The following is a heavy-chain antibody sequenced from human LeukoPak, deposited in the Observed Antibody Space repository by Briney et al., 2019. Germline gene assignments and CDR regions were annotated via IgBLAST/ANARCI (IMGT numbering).Heavy chain of an antibody. CDR2: IYYSGST. J-gene: IGHJ4*02. CDR1: GGSISGSSYY. D-gene: IGHD1-1*01. Sequence: SETLSHTCTVSGGSISGSSYYWGWIRQPPGKGLEWIGSIYYSGSTYYNPSLKSRVTISVDTSKNQFSLKLSSVTAADTAVYYCARRLEFLVGWGQGTLVTVSS. CDR3: ARRLEFLVG. V-gene: IGHV4-39*01.